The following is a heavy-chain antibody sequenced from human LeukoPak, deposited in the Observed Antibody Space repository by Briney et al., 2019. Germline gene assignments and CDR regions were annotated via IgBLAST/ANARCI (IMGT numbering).Heavy chain of an antibody. D-gene: IGHD2-2*01. Sequence: ASVKVSCKASGYTFTSYGISWVRQAPGQGLEWMGWISAYNGNTNYAQKLQGRVTMTTDTSTSTAYMELRSLRPDDTAVYYCARDGGYCSSTSCYGFYWGQGTLVTVSS. CDR1: GYTFTSYG. V-gene: IGHV1-18*01. CDR2: ISAYNGNT. CDR3: ARDGGYCSSTSCYGFY. J-gene: IGHJ4*02.